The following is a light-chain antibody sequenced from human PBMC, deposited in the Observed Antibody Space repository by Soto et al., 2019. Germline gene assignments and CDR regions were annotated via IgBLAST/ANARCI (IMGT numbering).Light chain of an antibody. V-gene: IGKV1-5*01. J-gene: IGKJ4*01. CDR1: QSIIRW. CDR3: LQHNAYSVT. Sequence: DIQVTQSPSTLSASVGDRVTITCRASQSIIRWLAWYQQKPGKAPRLLIYDASNLESGVPSMFSGSGSGTEFTLTISSLQPDDFATYYCLQHNAYSVTFGGGTRVEI. CDR2: DAS.